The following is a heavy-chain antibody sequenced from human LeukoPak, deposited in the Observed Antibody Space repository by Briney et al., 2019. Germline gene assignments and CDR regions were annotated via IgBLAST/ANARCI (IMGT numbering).Heavy chain of an antibody. J-gene: IGHJ5*02. CDR2: INPNSGGT. D-gene: IGHD2-2*02. Sequence: ASVKVSCKASGYTFTGYYMHWVRQAPGQGLEWMGWINPNSGGTNYAQKFQGRVTMTRDTSISTAYMELSRLRSDDTVVYYCARGCLSTSCYKRWFDPWGQGTLVTVSS. CDR1: GYTFTGYY. V-gene: IGHV1-2*02. CDR3: ARGCLSTSCYKRWFDP.